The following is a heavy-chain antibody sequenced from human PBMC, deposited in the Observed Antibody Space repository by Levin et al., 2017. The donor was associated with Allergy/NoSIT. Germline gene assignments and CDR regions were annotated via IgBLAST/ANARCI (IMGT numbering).Heavy chain of an antibody. D-gene: IGHD5-24*01. V-gene: IGHV3-74*01. J-gene: IGHJ3*02. CDR1: GFTFSSYW. CDR2: VNSVGSST. Sequence: PGESLKISCAASGFTFSSYWMHWVRQAPGKGLVWVSRVNSVGSSTAYADSVKGRFTISRDNAKNTLYLQMNSLRAEDTAVYFCAREPWLTNDAFDIWGLGTMVTVSS. CDR3: AREPWLTNDAFDI.